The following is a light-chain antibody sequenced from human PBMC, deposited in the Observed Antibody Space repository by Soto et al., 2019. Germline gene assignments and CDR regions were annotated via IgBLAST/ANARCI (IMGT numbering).Light chain of an antibody. Sequence: EIVLTQSPATLSLSPGERATLSCRTSQSVSSYLAWYQQKPGQAPRLLIYDASNRATAIPARFSGSGSGTDFTLTISSLEPEDFAVYYYQQRRNWPPPYTFGQGTKLEIK. CDR2: DAS. V-gene: IGKV3-11*01. CDR3: QQRRNWPPPYT. CDR1: QSVSSY. J-gene: IGKJ2*01.